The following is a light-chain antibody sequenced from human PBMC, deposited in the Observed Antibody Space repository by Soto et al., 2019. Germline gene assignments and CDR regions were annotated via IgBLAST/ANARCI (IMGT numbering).Light chain of an antibody. CDR3: QQYNNWWT. Sequence: EIVMTQSPATLSVSPGERATLSCRASQSVSTSLAWYQQKPGQAPRLLISGASTRATGVPARFSGSGSETEFTLTISSLQSEDFAVYYRQQYNNWWTFGQGTQVEIK. CDR1: QSVSTS. V-gene: IGKV3-15*01. CDR2: GAS. J-gene: IGKJ1*01.